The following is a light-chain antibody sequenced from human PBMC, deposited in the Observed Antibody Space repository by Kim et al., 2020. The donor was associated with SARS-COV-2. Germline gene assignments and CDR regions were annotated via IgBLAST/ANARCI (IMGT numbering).Light chain of an antibody. CDR3: QQRSSWPLT. CDR2: DAS. V-gene: IGKV3-11*01. CDR1: QSVSTY. Sequence: EIVLTQSPATLSLSPGERATLSCRASQSVSTYLVWYQQKRGQAPRLLIYDASNRATGIPVRFSGGGSGTDFTLTISSLDPEDFAVYYCQQRSSWPLTFGGGTRWISN. J-gene: IGKJ4*01.